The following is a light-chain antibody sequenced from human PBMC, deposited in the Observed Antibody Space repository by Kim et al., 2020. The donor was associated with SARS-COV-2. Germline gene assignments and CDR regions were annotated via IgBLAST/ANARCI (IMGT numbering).Light chain of an antibody. CDR1: QDINKY. CDR3: QHLGF. CDR2: DAS. J-gene: IGKJ4*01. Sequence: SSLSASVGDRVTITCQASQDINKYLNWYQQKPGKAPKLPISDASALETGFPSRFSGSGSGTHFTLTISSLQPEDIATYYCQHLGFFGGGTKVDIK. V-gene: IGKV1-33*01.